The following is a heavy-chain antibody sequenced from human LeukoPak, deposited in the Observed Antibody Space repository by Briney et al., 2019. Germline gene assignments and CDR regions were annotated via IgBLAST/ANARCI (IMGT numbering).Heavy chain of an antibody. Sequence: ASVKVSCKASGYTFTSYGISWVRQAPGRGLEWMGWISAYNGNTRYAQKLQGRVTMTTDTSTSTAYMELRSLRYDDTAVYYCARAIRYDSSGYLDDYWGPGTLVTVSS. CDR1: GYTFTSYG. CDR2: ISAYNGNT. V-gene: IGHV1-18*01. J-gene: IGHJ4*02. CDR3: ARAIRYDSSGYLDDY. D-gene: IGHD3-22*01.